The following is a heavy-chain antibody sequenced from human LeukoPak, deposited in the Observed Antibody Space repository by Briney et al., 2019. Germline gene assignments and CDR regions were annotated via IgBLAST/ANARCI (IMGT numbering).Heavy chain of an antibody. J-gene: IGHJ4*02. CDR1: GFTLTHYG. CDR2: IQYDESNK. Sequence: GGSLRLSCTASGFTLTHYGMHWVRQAPGKGLEWVAFIQYDESNKYYADSVKGRFTISRDNSKNTLYLQMNSLRAEDTAVYYCAKVPTVTTINPSADLDYWGQGTLVTVSS. CDR3: AKVPTVTTINPSADLDY. D-gene: IGHD4-11*01. V-gene: IGHV3-30*02.